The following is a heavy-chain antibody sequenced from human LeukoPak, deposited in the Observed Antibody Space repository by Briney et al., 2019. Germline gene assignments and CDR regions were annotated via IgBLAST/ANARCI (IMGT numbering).Heavy chain of an antibody. V-gene: IGHV3-7*01. D-gene: IGHD6-6*01. CDR1: GFTFSSYW. J-gene: IGHJ6*03. Sequence: GGSLRLSCAASGFTFSSYWMSWVRQAPGKGLEWVANIKQDGSEKYYVDSVNGRFTISRDNAKNSLYLQMNSLRAEDTAVYYCARRSSSSLWSYYYYYMDVWGKGTTVTVSS. CDR3: ARRSSSSLWSYYYYYMDV. CDR2: IKQDGSEK.